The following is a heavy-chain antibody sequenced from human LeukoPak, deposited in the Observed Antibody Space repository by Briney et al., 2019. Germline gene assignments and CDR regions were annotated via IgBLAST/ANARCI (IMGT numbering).Heavy chain of an antibody. V-gene: IGHV1-2*02. CDR1: GYTFTGYY. CDR3: ARDRSRYFDF. CDR2: INPNSGGT. J-gene: IGHJ4*02. Sequence: ASVKVSCKTSGYTFTGYYMHWVRQAPGQGLEWMGWINPNSGGTNYAQSFQGRVTVTRDTSISTVYMELTGLRSDDTAVYFCARDRSRYFDFWGQGTLVTVSS.